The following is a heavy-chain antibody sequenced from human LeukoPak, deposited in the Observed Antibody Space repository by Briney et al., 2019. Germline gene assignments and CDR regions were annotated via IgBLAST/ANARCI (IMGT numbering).Heavy chain of an antibody. J-gene: IGHJ4*02. D-gene: IGHD6-19*01. Sequence: GGSLRLSCVASEFTFSSHAMNWVRQAPGKGLEWVSSISGGGESTYYADSVRGRFTVSRDNSKSTLYLQINSLRGEDTAVYYCAKGKYSSGGVPDYWGQGTLVTVSS. CDR1: EFTFSSHA. V-gene: IGHV3-23*01. CDR3: AKGKYSSGGVPDY. CDR2: ISGGGEST.